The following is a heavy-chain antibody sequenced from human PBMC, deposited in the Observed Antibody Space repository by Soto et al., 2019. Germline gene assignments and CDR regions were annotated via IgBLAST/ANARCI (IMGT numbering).Heavy chain of an antibody. Sequence: PGGSLRLSCAASGFTFSDYYMSWVRQAPGKGLEWVSSISGSGGYTYYADSVKGRFTISRDNSKNTLYLQMNSLRADDTAVYYCAKGGPNVYCISTSCYVDPWGQGTLVTVSS. J-gene: IGHJ5*02. V-gene: IGHV3-23*01. CDR3: AKGGPNVYCISTSCYVDP. CDR1: GFTFSDYY. D-gene: IGHD2-2*01. CDR2: ISGSGGYT.